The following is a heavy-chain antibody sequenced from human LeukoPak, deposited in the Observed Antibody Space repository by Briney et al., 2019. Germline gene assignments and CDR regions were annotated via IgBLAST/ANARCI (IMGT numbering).Heavy chain of an antibody. CDR2: IYYSGST. D-gene: IGHD4-23*01. CDR1: GGSISSSSYY. Sequence: SETLSLTCTVSGGSISSSSYYWGWIRQPPGKGLEWIGSIYYSGSTYYNPSLKSRVTISVDTSKNQFSLKLSSVTAADTAVYYCANSANYGGNSGYIDYWGQGTLVTVSS. J-gene: IGHJ4*02. V-gene: IGHV4-39*01. CDR3: ANSANYGGNSGYIDY.